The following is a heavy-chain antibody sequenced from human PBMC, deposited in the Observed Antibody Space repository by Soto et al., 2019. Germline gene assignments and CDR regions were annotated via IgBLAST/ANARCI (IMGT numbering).Heavy chain of an antibody. CDR2: IYDSGST. J-gene: IGHJ4*02. CDR3: ARLNYDSSGYHDY. Sequence: SETLSLTCIVSGGSIRSGSYYWGWIRQPPGKGLEWIGSIYDSGSTYYNVSLKSRVTIEVDTSKNQFSLKLSSVTAADTAVYYCARLNYDSSGYHDYWGQGTLVTVSS. D-gene: IGHD3-22*01. V-gene: IGHV4-39*01. CDR1: GGSIRSGSYY.